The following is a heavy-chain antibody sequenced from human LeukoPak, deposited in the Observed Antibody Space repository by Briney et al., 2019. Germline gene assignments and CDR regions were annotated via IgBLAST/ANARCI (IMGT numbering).Heavy chain of an antibody. Sequence: SQTLSLTCTVSGGSISSGSYYWSWIRQPAGKGLEWIGRIYTSGSTNYNPSLKSRVTISVDTSKNQFSLKLSSVTAADTAVYYCARDRGWSDAFDIWGQGTMVTVSS. CDR3: ARDRGWSDAFDI. CDR2: IYTSGST. D-gene: IGHD2-15*01. J-gene: IGHJ3*02. V-gene: IGHV4-61*02. CDR1: GGSISSGSYY.